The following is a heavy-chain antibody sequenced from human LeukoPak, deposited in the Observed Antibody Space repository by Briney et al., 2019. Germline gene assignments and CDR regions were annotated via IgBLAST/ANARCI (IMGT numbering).Heavy chain of an antibody. V-gene: IGHV3-48*04. CDR3: AKDIFTMVRGVVDY. D-gene: IGHD3-10*01. CDR2: MSSSGSTI. Sequence: SGGSLRLSCAASGFTFSSYAMSWVRQAPGKGLEWVSYMSSSGSTIYYADSVKGRFTISRDNAKNSLYLQMNSLRAEDTALYYCAKDIFTMVRGVVDYWGQGTLVAVSS. CDR1: GFTFSSYA. J-gene: IGHJ4*02.